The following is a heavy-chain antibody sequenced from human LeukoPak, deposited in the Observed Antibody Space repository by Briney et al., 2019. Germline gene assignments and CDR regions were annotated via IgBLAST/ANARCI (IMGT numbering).Heavy chain of an antibody. CDR1: GFTFSNYW. V-gene: IGHV3-74*01. CDR2: INSDGSRT. CDR3: ARDRGYAFDI. J-gene: IGHJ3*02. Sequence: GGSLRLSCAASGFTFSNYWMHWVRQAPGKGLVWVSHINSDGSRTNYAASVKGRFTISRDNAKNTLYLQMNSLRAEDTAVYYCARDRGYAFDIWGQGTMVTVSS. D-gene: IGHD5-12*01.